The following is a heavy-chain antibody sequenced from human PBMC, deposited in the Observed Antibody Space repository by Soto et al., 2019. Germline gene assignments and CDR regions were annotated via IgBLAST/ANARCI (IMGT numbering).Heavy chain of an antibody. J-gene: IGHJ6*04. V-gene: IGHV3-21*01. CDR1: GFTFSSYS. D-gene: IGHD3-10*01. CDR2: ISSSSSYI. Sequence: GGSLRLSCAASGFTFSSYSMNWVRQAPGKGLEWVSSISSSSSYIYYADSVKGRFTISRDNAKNSLYLQMNSLRAEDTAVYYCASHPDRDLWLHVWGKGTTVTVSS. CDR3: ASHPDRDLWLHV.